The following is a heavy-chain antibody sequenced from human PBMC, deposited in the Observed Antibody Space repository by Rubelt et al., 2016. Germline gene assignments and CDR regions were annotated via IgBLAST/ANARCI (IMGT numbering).Heavy chain of an antibody. CDR3: VRVQIYGDRRGSFDD. Sequence: EVQLVESGGGLIQPGGSLRLSCAASGFTVSSNYMSWFRQAPGKGLEWVSIIYTTGYTYYADSVKGRFTVSRDNSRDTLYLRMSRLAAEDTEGYYCVRVQIYGDRRGSFDDWGHGTLVTVSA. CDR2: IYTTGYT. CDR1: GFTVSSNY. V-gene: IGHV3-53*01. J-gene: IGHJ4*01. D-gene: IGHD4-17*01.